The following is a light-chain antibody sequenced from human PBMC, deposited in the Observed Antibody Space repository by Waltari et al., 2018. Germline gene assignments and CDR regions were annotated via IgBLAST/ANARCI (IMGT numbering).Light chain of an antibody. CDR3: QQGNDFPLT. CDR2: DAS. Sequence: DIQMTQSPSSVSASVGDRVTITCRASQDISRWLAWYQQKAGTAPKFLIYDASTLQSGVPSRFSGSGSGTDFTLTISSLQPEDFATYYCQQGNDFPLTFGGGTKVEI. J-gene: IGKJ4*01. CDR1: QDISRW. V-gene: IGKV1-12*01.